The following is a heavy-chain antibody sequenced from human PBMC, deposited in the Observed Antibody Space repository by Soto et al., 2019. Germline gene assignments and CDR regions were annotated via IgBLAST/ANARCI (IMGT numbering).Heavy chain of an antibody. V-gene: IGHV4-59*08. J-gene: IGHJ4*02. CDR3: VKIGTNNRNFFDY. Sequence: PSETLSLTCTVSGGSISSYYWSWIRQPPGKRLEWIGYVYYDGSTNYNPSLKSRVTMSVDTSKNQFSLKLNSMTAADTAVYYCVKIGTNNRNFFDYWGQGTLVTVSS. CDR2: VYYDGST. CDR1: GGSISSYY. D-gene: IGHD1-1*01.